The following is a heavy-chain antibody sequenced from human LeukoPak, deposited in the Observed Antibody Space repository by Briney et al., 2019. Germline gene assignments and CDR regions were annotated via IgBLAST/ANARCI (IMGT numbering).Heavy chain of an antibody. D-gene: IGHD1-1*01. CDR2: IKQDGSDK. J-gene: IGHJ3*02. CDR1: GFTFDNYW. Sequence: GGSLRLSCAASGFTFDNYWMIWVRQAPGQGLEWVANIKQDGSDKSYVESVKGRFTISRDNAKNSLYLQMNSLRAEDTAVYYCARDWNHAFDIWGQGTMVTVSS. CDR3: ARDWNHAFDI. V-gene: IGHV3-7*01.